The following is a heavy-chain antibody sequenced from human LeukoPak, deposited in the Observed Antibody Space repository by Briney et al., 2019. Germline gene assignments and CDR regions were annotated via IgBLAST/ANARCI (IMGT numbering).Heavy chain of an antibody. CDR3: AKAHDILTPYDY. D-gene: IGHD3-9*01. V-gene: IGHV3-23*01. Sequence: GGSLRLSCAASEFTFSSYAMGWVRQAPGKGLEWVSAISGSGGSTYYADSVKGRFTISRDNSKNTLYLQMNSLRAEDTAVYYCAKAHDILTPYDYWGQGTLDTVSA. J-gene: IGHJ4*02. CDR1: EFTFSSYA. CDR2: ISGSGGST.